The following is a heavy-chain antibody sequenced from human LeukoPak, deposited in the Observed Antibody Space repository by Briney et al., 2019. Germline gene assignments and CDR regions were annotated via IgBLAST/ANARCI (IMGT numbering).Heavy chain of an antibody. CDR1: GFTFSSYE. Sequence: PGGSLRLSCAASGFTFSSYEMNWVRQAPGKGLEWVSYISSSGSTIYYADSVKGRFTISRDNAKNSLYLQMNSLRAEDTAVYYCARDDQIITRVGATTYFDYWGQGTLVTVSS. V-gene: IGHV3-48*03. CDR2: ISSSGSTI. CDR3: ARDDQIITRVGATTYFDY. D-gene: IGHD1-26*01. J-gene: IGHJ4*02.